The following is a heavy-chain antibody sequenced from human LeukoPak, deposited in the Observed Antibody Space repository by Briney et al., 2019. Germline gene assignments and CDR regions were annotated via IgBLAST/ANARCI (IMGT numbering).Heavy chain of an antibody. Sequence: GGSLRLSCAASGFTFSSYGMHWVRQAPGKGLEWVAFIRYDGSNKYYADSVKGRFTISRDNSKNTLYLQMNSLRAEDTAVYYCAKDLGYSYGSFDYWGQGTLVTVSS. CDR2: IRYDGSNK. J-gene: IGHJ4*02. V-gene: IGHV3-30*02. CDR1: GFTFSSYG. CDR3: AKDLGYSYGSFDY. D-gene: IGHD5-18*01.